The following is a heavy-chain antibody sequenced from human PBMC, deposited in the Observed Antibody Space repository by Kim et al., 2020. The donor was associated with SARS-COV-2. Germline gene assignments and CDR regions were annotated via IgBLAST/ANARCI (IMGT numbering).Heavy chain of an antibody. Sequence: FQGRVTITADESTSTAYMELSSLRSEDTAVYYCARAYYYDSSGYYYHFDYWGQGTLVTVSS. V-gene: IGHV1-69*01. CDR3: ARAYYYDSSGYYYHFDY. J-gene: IGHJ4*02. D-gene: IGHD3-22*01.